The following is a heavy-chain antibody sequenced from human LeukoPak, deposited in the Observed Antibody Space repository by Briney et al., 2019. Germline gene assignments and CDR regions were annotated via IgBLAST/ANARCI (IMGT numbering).Heavy chain of an antibody. CDR1: GYTFTSYD. CDR3: ARALSSSSWPYYFDY. Sequence: GASVKVSCKASGYTFTSYDINWVRQATGQGLEWRGWMNPNSGNTGYAQKCQGRVTITRNTTISTAYMELSSLRSEDTAVYYCARALSSSSWPYYFDYWGQGTLVTVSS. D-gene: IGHD6-13*01. CDR2: MNPNSGNT. J-gene: IGHJ4*02. V-gene: IGHV1-8*03.